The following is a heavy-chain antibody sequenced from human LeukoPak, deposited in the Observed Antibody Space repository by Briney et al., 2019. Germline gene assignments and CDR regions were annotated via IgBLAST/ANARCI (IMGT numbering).Heavy chain of an antibody. CDR2: IYWDDDK. Sequence: SGPTLVNPTQTLTLTCTFSGFPLSTSGVGVGWIRQPPGKALEWLALIYWDDDKRYSPSLKSRLTITKDTSKNQVVLTMTNMDPVDTATYYCARQGHYGSGDYYFDYWGQGTLVTVSS. CDR1: GFPLSTSGVG. D-gene: IGHD3-10*01. V-gene: IGHV2-5*02. CDR3: ARQGHYGSGDYYFDY. J-gene: IGHJ4*02.